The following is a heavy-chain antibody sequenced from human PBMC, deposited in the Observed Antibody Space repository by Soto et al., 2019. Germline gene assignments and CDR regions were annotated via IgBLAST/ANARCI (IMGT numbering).Heavy chain of an antibody. V-gene: IGHV4-61*03. CDR2: ISYTGRT. CDR3: AREWGLLPYYVMNV. D-gene: IGHD7-27*01. Sequence: SETLSLTCIVSGDSVTSGSYYWTRLRQPPGKGLEWIGYISYTGRTKYNPSLQSRVTISVDTSKNDFSLNLSSVTAADTAVYFCAREWGLLPYYVMNVWGHGTAVTVSS. J-gene: IGHJ6*02. CDR1: GDSVTSGSYY.